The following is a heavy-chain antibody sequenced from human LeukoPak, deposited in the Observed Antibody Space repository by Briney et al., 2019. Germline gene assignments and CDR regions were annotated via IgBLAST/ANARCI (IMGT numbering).Heavy chain of an antibody. CDR3: ARSIAGLNWFDP. J-gene: IGHJ5*02. V-gene: IGHV4-38-2*02. CDR2: IYHSGST. CDR1: GYSISSGYY. D-gene: IGHD1-20*01. Sequence: SETLSLTCTVSGYSISSGYYWGWIRQPPGKGLEWIGSIYHSGSTYYNPSLKSRVTISVDTSKNQFSLELSSVTAADTAVYYCARSIAGLNWFDPWGQGTLVTVSS.